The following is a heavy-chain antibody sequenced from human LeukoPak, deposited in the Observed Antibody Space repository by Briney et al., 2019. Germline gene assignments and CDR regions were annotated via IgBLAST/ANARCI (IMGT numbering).Heavy chain of an antibody. CDR2: ITSSSRYI. D-gene: IGHD1-26*01. V-gene: IGHV3-21*01. J-gene: IGHJ6*03. CDR3: ARDPYSGSYGDYYYYYMDV. CDR1: GFTLSSYN. Sequence: GGSLRLSCAVSGFTLSSYNMNWVRQAPGKGLEWVSSITSSSRYIYYADSVKGRFTISRDNAKSSLYLQMNSLRAEDTAVYYCARDPYSGSYGDYYYYYMDVWGKGTTVTISS.